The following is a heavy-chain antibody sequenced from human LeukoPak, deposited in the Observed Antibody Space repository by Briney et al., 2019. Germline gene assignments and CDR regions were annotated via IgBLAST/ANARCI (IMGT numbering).Heavy chain of an antibody. CDR2: MNSAGTTI. V-gene: IGHV3-74*01. CDR3: IREVQVRASASLGL. Sequence: GGSLRLSCAASGFTISGFWMHWVRHVPGEGLVWVARMNSAGTTINYADSVKGRFTISRDNVRNTLHLQMNNLSLEDTAVYFCIREVQVRASASLGLWGRGTLVTVS. D-gene: IGHD1-1*01. CDR1: GFTISGFW. J-gene: IGHJ4*01.